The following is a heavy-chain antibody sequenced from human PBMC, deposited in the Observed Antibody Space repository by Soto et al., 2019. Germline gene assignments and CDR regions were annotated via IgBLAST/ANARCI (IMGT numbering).Heavy chain of an antibody. CDR3: ARVRGTAGKRYFDY. CDR1: GGSMIAYY. Sequence: QVQLQESGPRLVKPSETLYLTCTVSGGSMIAYYWNWMRQPPGKGLQWIGYTYYSGSTTYNPSLKSRVTISVDSSKNQFSLKLHSVTPADTAVYYCARVRGTAGKRYFDYWGPGTLVTVSS. D-gene: IGHD6-13*01. CDR2: TYYSGST. J-gene: IGHJ4*02. V-gene: IGHV4-59*01.